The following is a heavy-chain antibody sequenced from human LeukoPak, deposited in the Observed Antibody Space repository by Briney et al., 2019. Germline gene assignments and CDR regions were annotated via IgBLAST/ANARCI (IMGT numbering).Heavy chain of an antibody. D-gene: IGHD1-14*01. CDR2: INSSGST. J-gene: IGHJ4*02. Sequence: PSETLSLTCIVSGGSISSYYWSWIRQPPGKGLEWIGYINSSGSTDYNPSLKSRATISLDTSNHQFSLKLTSVTAADTAVYYCARHVGIDLWSLYFDYWGQGSLVTVSS. V-gene: IGHV4-59*08. CDR1: GGSISSYY. CDR3: ARHVGIDLWSLYFDY.